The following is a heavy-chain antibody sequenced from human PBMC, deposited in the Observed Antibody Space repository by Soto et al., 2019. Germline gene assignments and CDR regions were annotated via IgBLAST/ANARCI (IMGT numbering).Heavy chain of an antibody. CDR2: IEQDGSEV. J-gene: IGHJ4*02. V-gene: IGHV3-7*04. D-gene: IGHD3-10*01. Sequence: EVQLVESGGGLVQPGGSLRLSCVASGFTFSDYWMNWVRQGPGKGLEWVANIEQDGSEVNYVDSVKGRFTISRDNAKNSLHLEMNSLRAEDTAMYYCVRSSGWTGGYWGQGILVTVSS. CDR1: GFTFSDYW. CDR3: VRSSGWTGGY.